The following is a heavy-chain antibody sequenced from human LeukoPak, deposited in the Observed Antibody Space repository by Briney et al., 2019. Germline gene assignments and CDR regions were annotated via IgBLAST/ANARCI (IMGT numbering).Heavy chain of an antibody. J-gene: IGHJ6*03. V-gene: IGHV1-2*02. Sequence: ASVKVSCKASGYTFTDNYLHWMRQAPGHGPEWMGWINPNSGDTSFAQRFQGRVTMTRDTSISTGYMEVSRLTSDDTAVYYCARDVRNYYYYMDVWGKGTTVTVSS. CDR2: INPNSGDT. CDR1: GYTFTDNY. CDR3: ARDVRNYYYYMDV.